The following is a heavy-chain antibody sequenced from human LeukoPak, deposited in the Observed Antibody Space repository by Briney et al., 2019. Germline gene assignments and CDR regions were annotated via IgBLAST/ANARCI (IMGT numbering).Heavy chain of an antibody. J-gene: IGHJ3*02. CDR3: AKGEPTTYYDFWSGYSLSGDDAFDI. D-gene: IGHD3-3*01. Sequence: GGSLRLSCAASGFTFSSYGMHWVRQAPGKGLEWVAVISYDGSNKYYADSVKGRFTISRDNSKNTLYLQMNSLRAEDTAVYYCAKGEPTTYYDFWSGYSLSGDDAFDIWGQGTMVTVSS. CDR1: GFTFSSYG. V-gene: IGHV3-30*18. CDR2: ISYDGSNK.